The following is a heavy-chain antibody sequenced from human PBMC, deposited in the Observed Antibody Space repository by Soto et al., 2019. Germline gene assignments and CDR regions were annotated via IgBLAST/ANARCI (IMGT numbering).Heavy chain of an antibody. Sequence: SVKVSCKASGGTFSSYAISWVRQAPGQGLEWMGGIIPIFGTANYAQKFQGRVTITADESTSTAYMELSSLRSEDTAVYYCAAVETPPGYYYGMDVWGQGTKVTVSS. CDR2: IIPIFGTA. J-gene: IGHJ6*02. CDR3: AAVETPPGYYYGMDV. CDR1: GGTFSSYA. V-gene: IGHV1-69*13. D-gene: IGHD2-15*01.